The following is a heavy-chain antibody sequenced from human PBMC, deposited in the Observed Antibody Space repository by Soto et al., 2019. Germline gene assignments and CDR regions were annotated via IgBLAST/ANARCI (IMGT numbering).Heavy chain of an antibody. V-gene: IGHV3-74*01. D-gene: IGHD1-26*01. Sequence: TGGSLRLSCAASGFTFSSYWMHWVRQAPGKGLVWVARINNEGTHTIYADSVKGRFTISRDNAKNTVFLETSFLRADDTAVYYCAKSISGAFDYWGQGTLVTVSS. CDR1: GFTFSSYW. J-gene: IGHJ4*02. CDR3: AKSISGAFDY. CDR2: INNEGTHT.